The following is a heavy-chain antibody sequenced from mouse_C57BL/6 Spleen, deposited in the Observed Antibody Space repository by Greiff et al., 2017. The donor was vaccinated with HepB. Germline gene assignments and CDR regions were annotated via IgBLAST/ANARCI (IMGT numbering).Heavy chain of an antibody. D-gene: IGHD1-1*01. Sequence: EVKLQQSGPELVKPGASVKISCKASGYSFTDYNMNWVKQSNGKSLEWIGVINPNYGTTSYNQKFKGKATLTVDQSSSTAYMQLNSLTSEDSAVYYCAREGTTVVADYAMDYWGQGTSVTVSS. CDR1: GYSFTDYN. V-gene: IGHV1-39*01. CDR2: INPNYGTT. J-gene: IGHJ4*01. CDR3: AREGTTVVADYAMDY.